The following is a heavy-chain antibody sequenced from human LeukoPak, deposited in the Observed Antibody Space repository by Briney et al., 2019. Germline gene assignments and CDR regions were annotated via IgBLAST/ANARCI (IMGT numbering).Heavy chain of an antibody. CDR1: GFNFVNYP. V-gene: IGHV3-30*04. CDR2: ISHDGTKQ. J-gene: IGHJ4*02. Sequence: PGRSLRLSCAASGFNFVNYPPHWVRQAPGKGLEWVTQISHDGTKQYYAAAVKGQFTVSRDNSKNTVDLQMNSLRTEDTATYFCARESEYSSSPTFDSWGQGVLVTVSS. D-gene: IGHD6-6*01. CDR3: ARESEYSSSPTFDS.